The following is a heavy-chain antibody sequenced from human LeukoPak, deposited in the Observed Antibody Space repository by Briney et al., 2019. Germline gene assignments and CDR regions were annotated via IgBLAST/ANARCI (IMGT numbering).Heavy chain of an antibody. D-gene: IGHD3-22*01. V-gene: IGHV4-30-4*01. Sequence: SQTLSLTCTVSGGSISSGDYYWSWIRQPPGKGLEWIGYIYYSGSTYYNPSLKSRVTISVDTSKNQFSLKLSSVTAADTAVYYCARDLIGSGDDSTNWFDPWGQGTLVTVSS. J-gene: IGHJ5*02. CDR2: IYYSGST. CDR1: GGSISSGDYY. CDR3: ARDLIGSGDDSTNWFDP.